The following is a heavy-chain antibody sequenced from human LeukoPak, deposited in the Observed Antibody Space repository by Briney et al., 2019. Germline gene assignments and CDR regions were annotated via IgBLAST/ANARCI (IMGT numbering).Heavy chain of an antibody. Sequence: ASVKVSCKASGYTFTSYDISWVRQAPGQGLEWMGWISAYNGNTNYAQKLQGRVTMTTDTSTSTAYMELRSLRSDDTAVYYCARDKYPNDYNYWFDPWGQGTLVTVSS. V-gene: IGHV1-18*01. D-gene: IGHD5-24*01. J-gene: IGHJ5*02. CDR3: ARDKYPNDYNYWFDP. CDR1: GYTFTSYD. CDR2: ISAYNGNT.